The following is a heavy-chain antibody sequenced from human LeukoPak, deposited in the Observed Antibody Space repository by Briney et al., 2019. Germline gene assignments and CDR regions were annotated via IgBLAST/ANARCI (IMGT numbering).Heavy chain of an antibody. D-gene: IGHD3-22*01. V-gene: IGHV4-59*01. J-gene: IGHJ3*02. CDR3: ARAGTYYYDSVGAFDI. CDR1: GGSISSYY. Sequence: ASETLSLTCTVSGGSISSYYWSWIRQPPGKGLEWIGYIYYSGSTNYNPSLKSRVTISVDTSKNQFSLKLSSVTAADTAVYYCARAGTYYYDSVGAFDIWGQGTMVTVSS. CDR2: IYYSGST.